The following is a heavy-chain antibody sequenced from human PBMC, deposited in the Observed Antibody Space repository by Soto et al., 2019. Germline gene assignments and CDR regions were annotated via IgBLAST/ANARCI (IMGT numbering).Heavy chain of an antibody. CDR3: ATDRTIFGVVPGLGLDY. Sequence: ASVKVSCKASGYTFTSYGISWVRQAPGKGLEWMGGFDPEDGETIYAQKFQGRVTMTEDTSTDTAYMELSSLRSEDTAVYYCATDRTIFGVVPGLGLDYWGQGTLVTVSS. J-gene: IGHJ4*02. V-gene: IGHV1-24*01. CDR2: FDPEDGET. CDR1: GYTFTSYG. D-gene: IGHD3-3*01.